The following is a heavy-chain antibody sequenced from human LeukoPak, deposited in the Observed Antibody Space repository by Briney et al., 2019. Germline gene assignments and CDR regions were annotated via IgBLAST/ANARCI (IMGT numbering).Heavy chain of an antibody. CDR3: ANPPTVTIDC. J-gene: IGHJ4*02. D-gene: IGHD4-11*01. Sequence: GGSLRLSCAASGFTFSSYAMTWVRQAPGKGLEWVSSISGSGGRTYYAGSVKGRFTISRDNSKNTLYLQMNSPRAEDTAVYYCANPPTVTIDCWGQGTLVTVSS. CDR2: ISGSGGRT. V-gene: IGHV3-23*01. CDR1: GFTFSSYA.